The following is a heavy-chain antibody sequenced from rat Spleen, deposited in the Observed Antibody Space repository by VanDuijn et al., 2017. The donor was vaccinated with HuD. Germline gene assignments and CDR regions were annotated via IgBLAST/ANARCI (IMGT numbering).Heavy chain of an antibody. J-gene: IGHJ2*01. CDR1: GFTFNNYW. Sequence: EVQLVESGGGLVQPGRSLKLSCITSGFTFNNYWMTWIRQAPGKGLEWVASITHTGDSTYYPDSVKGRFTISRDNAKSTLYLQMNSLRSEDTATYYCTAEGGYWDYWGQGVMVTVSS. D-gene: IGHD1-11*01. CDR2: ITHTGDST. V-gene: IGHV5-31*01. CDR3: TAEGGYWDY.